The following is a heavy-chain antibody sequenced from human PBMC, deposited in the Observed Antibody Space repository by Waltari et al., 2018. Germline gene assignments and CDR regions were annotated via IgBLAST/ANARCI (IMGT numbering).Heavy chain of an antibody. CDR3: ARGRYNWNSRRNAGAFDI. D-gene: IGHD1-7*01. CDR1: GGSFSGYY. J-gene: IGHJ3*02. CDR2: INHSGST. Sequence: QVQLQQWGAGLLKPSETLSLTCAVYGGSFSGYYWSWIRQPPGKGLEWIGEINHSGSTNYNPSLKSRVTISVDTSKNQFSLKLSSVTAADTAVYYCARGRYNWNSRRNAGAFDIWGQGTMVTVSS. V-gene: IGHV4-34*01.